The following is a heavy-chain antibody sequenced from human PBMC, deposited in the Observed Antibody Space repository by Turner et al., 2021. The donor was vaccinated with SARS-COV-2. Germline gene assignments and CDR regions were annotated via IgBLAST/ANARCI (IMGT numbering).Heavy chain of an antibody. D-gene: IGHD2-15*01. CDR2: IYSGGSP. V-gene: IGHV3-53*01. Sequence: EVQLVESEGGLIQPGGSLRLSCAASGFTVSSNYLSWVRQAPGKGLEWVSVIYSGGSPFYADSVKGRFTISRDNSKNTLYLQMNSLRAEDTAVYYCARDLGGLRFDYWGQGTLVTVSS. J-gene: IGHJ4*02. CDR3: ARDLGGLRFDY. CDR1: GFTVSSNY.